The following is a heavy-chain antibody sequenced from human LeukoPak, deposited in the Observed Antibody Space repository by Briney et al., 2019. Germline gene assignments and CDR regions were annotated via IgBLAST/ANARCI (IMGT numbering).Heavy chain of an antibody. D-gene: IGHD6-13*01. CDR3: ARRGIAAAGYDY. V-gene: IGHV3-74*01. J-gene: IGHJ4*02. CDR1: GFTFRNYW. CDR2: INTDGTTT. Sequence: GGSLRLSCAASGFTFRNYWMHWVRQAPGKGLVWVSHINTDGTTTAYADSVKGRFTVSRDNAQNTLYLQMNSLRAEDTAVYYCARRGIAAAGYDYWGQGTLVTVSS.